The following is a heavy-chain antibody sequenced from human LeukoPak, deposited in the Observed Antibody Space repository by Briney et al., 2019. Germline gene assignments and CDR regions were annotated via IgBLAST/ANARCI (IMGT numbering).Heavy chain of an antibody. CDR3: ARDTIYLSFDY. CDR2: ISSSGSTI. J-gene: IGHJ4*02. V-gene: IGHV3-48*03. CDR1: GFTFSSYE. Sequence: GGSLRLSCAASGFTFSSYEMNWVRQAPGKGLEWVSYISSSGSTIYYADSVKGRFTISRDNAKNPLYLQMNSLRAEDTAVYYCARDTIYLSFDYWGQGTLVTVSS. D-gene: IGHD5-24*01.